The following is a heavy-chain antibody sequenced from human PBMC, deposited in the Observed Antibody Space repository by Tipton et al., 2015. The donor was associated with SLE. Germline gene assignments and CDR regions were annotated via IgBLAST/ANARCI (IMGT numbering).Heavy chain of an antibody. CDR2: IYYSGST. CDR3: ARGWWFDP. Sequence: TLSLTCTVSGGSISSYYWSWVRRPPGKGLEWIGYIYYSGSTNYNPSLKSRVTISVDTSKNQFSLTLSSVTAADTAVYYCARGWWFDPWGQGTLVTVSS. D-gene: IGHD6-19*01. J-gene: IGHJ5*02. V-gene: IGHV4-59*07. CDR1: GGSISSYY.